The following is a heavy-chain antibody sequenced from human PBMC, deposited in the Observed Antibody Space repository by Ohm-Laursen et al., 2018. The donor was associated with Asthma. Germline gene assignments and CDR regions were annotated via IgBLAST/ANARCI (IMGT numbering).Heavy chain of an antibody. Sequence: VASVNVSCKASGYTFTNYDIHWVRQAPGQGRGWMGWMNPNIGKTGNAQKFPGRVIMTKNTAISTAYMEQSSLKSEDTAVYYCARPFKTHDHGDYRDFWYFDLWGRGTLVTVSS. CDR2: MNPNIGKT. J-gene: IGHJ2*01. D-gene: IGHD4-17*01. CDR1: GYTFTNYD. V-gene: IGHV1-8*02. CDR3: ARPFKTHDHGDYRDFWYFDL.